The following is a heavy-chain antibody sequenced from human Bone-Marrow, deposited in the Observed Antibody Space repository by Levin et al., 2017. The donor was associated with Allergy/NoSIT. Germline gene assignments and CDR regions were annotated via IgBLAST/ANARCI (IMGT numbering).Heavy chain of an antibody. CDR3: ARGTYAGPLFYYDS. CDR1: GDMFNRHA. CDR2: IIPIMDST. V-gene: IGHV1-69*13. J-gene: IGHJ4*02. Sequence: VASVKVSCEASGDMFNRHAFGWVRQAPGQGLEWLGDIIPIMDSTNYPEKFQGRVTLTVDESTSRAYMELRDLRSEDTALYFCARGTYAGPLFYYDSWGQGTQVTVSS.